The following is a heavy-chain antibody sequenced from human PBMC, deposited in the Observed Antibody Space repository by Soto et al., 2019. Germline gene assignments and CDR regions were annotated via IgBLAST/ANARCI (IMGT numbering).Heavy chain of an antibody. CDR1: GFSLASNGVG. CDR3: AILSGGWLLPFDV. D-gene: IGHD6-19*01. V-gene: IGHV2-5*02. CDR2: IYWGEDR. J-gene: IGHJ4*02. Sequence: QITSKESGPTLVKPTQTLTLTCTLSGFSLASNGVGVGWSRQPPGKALGLLALIYWGEDRRYTPSLKNRLTITRETAKNQVVLTMTNMDPVDTPTYYCAILSGGWLLPFDVWGQGSLVTVSS.